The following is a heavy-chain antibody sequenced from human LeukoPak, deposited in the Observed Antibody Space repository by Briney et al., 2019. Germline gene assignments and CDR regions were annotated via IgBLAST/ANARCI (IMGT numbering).Heavy chain of an antibody. D-gene: IGHD2-2*01. V-gene: IGHV3-30*02. CDR1: GSTFTSYG. J-gene: IGHJ4*02. CDR2: IRYDGSKK. CDR3: AKDSSSQYQLLSGGDY. Sequence: GGSLRLSCPASGSTFTSYGIHWVRQAPGKGLEWVAFIRYDGSKKYYADSVKGRFTISRDNSKNTLYLQMNSLRAEDTAVYYCAKDSSSQYQLLSGGDYWGQGTLVTVSS.